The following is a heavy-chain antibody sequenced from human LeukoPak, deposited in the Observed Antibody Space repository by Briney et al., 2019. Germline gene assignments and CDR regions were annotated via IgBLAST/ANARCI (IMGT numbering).Heavy chain of an antibody. V-gene: IGHV1-18*04. Sequence: GASVKVSCKASGYSFHDFGISWVRQAPGQGLEWMGWVSTEIGNTNYAQRLQGRVTMTRDTSTCTVYMELTSLTSDDTAVYYCARDRYGYCGGGSCFLFDYWGQGTLVTVSS. CDR2: VSTEIGNT. D-gene: IGHD2-15*01. CDR3: ARDRYGYCGGGSCFLFDY. CDR1: GYSFHDFG. J-gene: IGHJ4*02.